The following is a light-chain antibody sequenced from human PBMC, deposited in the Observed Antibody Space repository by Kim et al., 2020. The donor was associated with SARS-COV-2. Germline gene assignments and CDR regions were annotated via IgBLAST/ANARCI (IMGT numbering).Light chain of an antibody. CDR1: QDISNY. Sequence: GDRVTITCRASQDISNYLAWFQLKPGKAPKLLIYAASALQPGVPSRFSGSGSGTDFTLTVTSLQPEDVATYYCQKCDSAPWTFDQGTKV. CDR3: QKCDSAPWT. V-gene: IGKV1-27*01. J-gene: IGKJ1*01. CDR2: AAS.